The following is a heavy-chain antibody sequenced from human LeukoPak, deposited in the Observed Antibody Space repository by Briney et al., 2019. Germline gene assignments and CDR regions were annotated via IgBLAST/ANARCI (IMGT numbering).Heavy chain of an antibody. Sequence: AGGSLRLSCAASGFTFSSYGIHWVRQAPGKGLEWVTFIPYDGSNKFYADSVKGRFTISRGNSKNTLYLQVNSLRPEDTAVYYCAKGFGEFSYYYYGMDVWGQGTTVTVSS. CDR3: AKGFGEFSYYYYGMDV. CDR1: GFTFSSYG. V-gene: IGHV3-30*02. CDR2: IPYDGSNK. D-gene: IGHD3-10*01. J-gene: IGHJ6*02.